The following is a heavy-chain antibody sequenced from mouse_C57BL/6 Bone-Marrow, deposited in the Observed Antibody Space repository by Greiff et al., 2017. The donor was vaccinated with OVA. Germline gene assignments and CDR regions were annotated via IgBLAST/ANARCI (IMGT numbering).Heavy chain of an antibody. CDR2: ISSGSSTI. D-gene: IGHD5-1-1*01. Sequence: EVKLMESGGGLVKPGGSLKLSCAASGFTFSDYGMHWVRQAPEKGLEWVAYISSGSSTIYYADTVKGRFTISRDNVKNTLFLQMPSLRSEDTAMYNCARKRKRNSFYTSDYWGEGTTLTVSS. CDR1: GFTFSDYG. V-gene: IGHV5-17*01. J-gene: IGHJ2*01. CDR3: ARKRKRNSFYTSDY.